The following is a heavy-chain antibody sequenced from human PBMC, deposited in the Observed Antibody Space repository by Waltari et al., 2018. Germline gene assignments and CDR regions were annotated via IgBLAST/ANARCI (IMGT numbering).Heavy chain of an antibody. V-gene: IGHV3-48*04. CDR2: ISSRSDTI. J-gene: IGHJ5*02. Sequence: EEQLVESGGGLVQPGGSLILSDAAAGCICSSYSMSWVRQAPGKGLEWLSYISSRSDTIFYAASVKGRFTISRDNGKNSLYLQMNSLRAEDTAVYYCARVVYAMEFDPWGQGTLVTVSS. D-gene: IGHD2-8*01. CDR1: GCICSSYS. CDR3: ARVVYAMEFDP.